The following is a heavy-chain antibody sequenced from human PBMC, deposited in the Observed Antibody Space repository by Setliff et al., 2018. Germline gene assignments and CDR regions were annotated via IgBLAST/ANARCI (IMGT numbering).Heavy chain of an antibody. D-gene: IGHD3-9*01. J-gene: IGHJ4*02. CDR2: TIPSFGST. Sequence: GASVKVSCKASGGTFRSYGISWVRQAPGQGLEWMGGTIPSFGSTNYAQKFQDRVTIITDESTSTAYMELSSLRSEDTAVYYCARGAVRYFDWLLPTLDYWGQGTLVTVSS. CDR1: GGTFRSYG. CDR3: ARGAVRYFDWLLPTLDY. V-gene: IGHV1-69*05.